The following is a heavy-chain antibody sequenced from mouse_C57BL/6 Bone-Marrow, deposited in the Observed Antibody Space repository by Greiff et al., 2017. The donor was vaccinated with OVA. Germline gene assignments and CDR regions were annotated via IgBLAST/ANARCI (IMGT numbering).Heavy chain of an antibody. D-gene: IGHD1-1*01. J-gene: IGHJ2*01. CDR3: AREVGSYRYFDY. Sequence: EVMLVESGGGLVKPGGSLKLSCAASGFTFSDYGMHWVRQAPEKGLEWVAYISSGSSTIYYADTVKGRFTISRDNAKNTLFLQMTSLRSEDTAMYYCAREVGSYRYFDYWGQGTTLTVSS. CDR1: GFTFSDYG. CDR2: ISSGSSTI. V-gene: IGHV5-17*01.